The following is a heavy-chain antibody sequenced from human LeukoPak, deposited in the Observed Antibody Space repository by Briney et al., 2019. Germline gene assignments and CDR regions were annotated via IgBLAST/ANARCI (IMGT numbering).Heavy chain of an antibody. CDR1: GGSINSYY. V-gene: IGHV4-59*01. D-gene: IGHD6-13*01. CDR2: IHSSGST. Sequence: ASETLSHTCTVSGGSINSYYWTWIRQPPGKGLEWIGYIHSSGSTSYNPSLESRVTMSVDTSKNQFSLRLSSVTAADTAVYYCAREWQLEYAFDIWGQGTMVTVSS. CDR3: AREWQLEYAFDI. J-gene: IGHJ3*02.